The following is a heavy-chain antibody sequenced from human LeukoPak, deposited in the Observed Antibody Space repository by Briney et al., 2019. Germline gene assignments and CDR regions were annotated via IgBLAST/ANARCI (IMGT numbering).Heavy chain of an antibody. Sequence: GGSLRLPCAASGFTFSSYGTHWVRQAPGKGLEWVAVISYDGSNKYYADSVKGRFTISRDNSKNTLYLQMNSLRAEDTAVYYCARGVRFDYWGQGTLVTVSS. CDR1: GFTFSSYG. V-gene: IGHV3-30*03. D-gene: IGHD3-10*01. J-gene: IGHJ4*02. CDR3: ARGVRFDY. CDR2: ISYDGSNK.